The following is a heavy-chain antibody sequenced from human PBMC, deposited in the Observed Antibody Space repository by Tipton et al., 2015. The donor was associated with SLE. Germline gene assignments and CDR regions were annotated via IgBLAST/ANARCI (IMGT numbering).Heavy chain of an antibody. CDR3: ARRRGQQLVRGWYFDL. Sequence: TLSLTCAVYGGSFSDYYWSWIRQPPGKGLEWIGEINHSGSTNYNPSLKSRVTISVDTSKNQFSLKLSSVTAADTAVYYCARRRGQQLVRGWYFDLWGRGTLVTVSS. CDR2: INHSGST. J-gene: IGHJ2*01. V-gene: IGHV4-34*01. CDR1: GGSFSDYY. D-gene: IGHD6-13*01.